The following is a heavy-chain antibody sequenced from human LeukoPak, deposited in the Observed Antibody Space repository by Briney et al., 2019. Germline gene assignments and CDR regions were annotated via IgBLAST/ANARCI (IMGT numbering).Heavy chain of an antibody. J-gene: IGHJ4*02. CDR3: ARSDSSGYTPHYYFDD. D-gene: IGHD3-22*01. V-gene: IGHV1-69*05. CDR2: IIPIFATP. CDR1: GGTSSSYA. Sequence: SVKVSCKASGGTSSSYAINWVRQAPGQGLEWMGRIIPIFATPNYAQKFQGRVTITTDESTSTAYMELSSLRSEDTAVYYCARSDSSGYTPHYYFDDWGQGTLVSVSS.